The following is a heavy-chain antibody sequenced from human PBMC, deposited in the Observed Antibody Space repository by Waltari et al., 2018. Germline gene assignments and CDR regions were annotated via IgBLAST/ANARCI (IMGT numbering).Heavy chain of an antibody. CDR2: IRYDGSNK. CDR1: GSTSSSSG. V-gene: IGHV3-30*02. D-gene: IGHD6-13*01. CDR3: AKPSRYSSSWYVTYYYYGMDV. Sequence: QVQLVESGGGVVQPGGSLRLSCAASGSTSSSSGMPWVRQAPGQGLEWVAFIRYDGSNKYYADSVKGRFTISRDNSKNTLYLQMNSLRAEDTAVYYCAKPSRYSSSWYVTYYYYGMDVWGQGTTVTVSS. J-gene: IGHJ6*02.